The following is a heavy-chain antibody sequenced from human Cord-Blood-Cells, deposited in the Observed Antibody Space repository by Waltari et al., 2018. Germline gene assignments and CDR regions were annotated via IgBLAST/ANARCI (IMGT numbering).Heavy chain of an antibody. CDR3: ARDLPMYYGSGSYYNEGAFDI. CDR2: IYYSGST. V-gene: IGHV4-30-4*08. J-gene: IGHJ3*02. Sequence: QVQLQESGPGLVTPSQTLSLTCTVSGGSISSGDYYWSWIRQPPGTGLEWIGYIYYSGSTYHNPSLKSRVTISVDTSKNQFSLKLSSVTAADTAVYYCARDLPMYYGSGSYYNEGAFDIWGQGTMVTVSS. D-gene: IGHD3-10*01. CDR1: GGSISSGDYY.